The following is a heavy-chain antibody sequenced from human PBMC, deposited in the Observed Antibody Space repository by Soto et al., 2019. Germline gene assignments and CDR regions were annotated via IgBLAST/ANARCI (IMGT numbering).Heavy chain of an antibody. CDR3: ARDEIQYGYDSSGYTAFDM. J-gene: IGHJ3*02. CDR1: VYTFTSYG. D-gene: IGHD3-22*01. V-gene: IGHV1-18*01. CDR2: ISAYNGNT. Sequence: QVQLVQSGAEVKKPGASVKVSCKASVYTFTSYGISWVRQAPGQGLEWMGWISAYNGNTNYAQKLQGRVTMTTDTSTSRAYRELRSLRSDDTAVYYCARDEIQYGYDSSGYTAFDMWGQGTVVTVSS.